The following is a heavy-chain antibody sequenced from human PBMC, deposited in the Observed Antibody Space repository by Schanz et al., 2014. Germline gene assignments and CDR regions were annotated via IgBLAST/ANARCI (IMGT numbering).Heavy chain of an antibody. V-gene: IGHV3-7*02. CDR1: GFSFSNYW. J-gene: IGHJ3*02. CDR3: ARGIITMVRGGDVGAFDM. CDR2: IKQDGSEK. D-gene: IGHD3-10*01. Sequence: EVQLVESGGGLVQPGESLRLSCAASGFSFSNYWMSWVRQAPGKGLEWVANIKQDGSEKYYVDSVKGRFTISRDNAKKSLYLRMNSLRAEDTAVYYCARGIITMVRGGDVGAFDMWGQGTMVTVSS.